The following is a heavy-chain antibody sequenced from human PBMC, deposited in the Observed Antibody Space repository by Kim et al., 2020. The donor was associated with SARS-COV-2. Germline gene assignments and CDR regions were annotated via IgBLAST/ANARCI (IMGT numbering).Heavy chain of an antibody. CDR1: GYTFTTSS. J-gene: IGHJ4*02. CDR2: ISPYNGNT. V-gene: IGHV1-18*01. CDR3: VRGDSSSGFDY. Sequence: ASVKVSCKTSGYTFTTSSISWVRQAPGQGLEWMAWISPYNGNTNYAQKVQGRLTITTDTPTSTAYMELRSLRSDDTAVYYCVRGDSSSGFDYWGQGTLVT. D-gene: IGHD6-6*01.